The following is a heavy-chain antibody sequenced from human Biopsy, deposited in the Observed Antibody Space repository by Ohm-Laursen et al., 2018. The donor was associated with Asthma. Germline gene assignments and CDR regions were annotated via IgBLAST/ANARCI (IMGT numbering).Heavy chain of an antibody. D-gene: IGHD3-9*01. V-gene: IGHV2-5*02. J-gene: IGHJ5*02. Sequence: TQTLTLTCSFSGFSLRTPGVGVGWIRQSPGKALEWLALIYWDDYNLFRPSLKRRLTITKDPSKNQVVLTMTKMDPVKSGTYYCALSQDSGFDDHSPSWFDPWGQGTLVTVSS. CDR3: ALSQDSGFDDHSPSWFDP. CDR1: GFSLRTPGVG. CDR2: IYWDDYN.